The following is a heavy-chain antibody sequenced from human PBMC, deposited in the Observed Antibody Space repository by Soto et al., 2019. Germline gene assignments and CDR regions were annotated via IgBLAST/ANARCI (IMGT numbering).Heavy chain of an antibody. D-gene: IGHD6-13*01. Sequence: ASVKVSCKASGYTFASYALQWVRQAPGQRLERMGWINAGNGNTKYAQEFRDRLTMTTDTSTRTAYMELRSLRSDDTAVYYCARGGSSRYGVDSWGQGTLLTVSS. CDR3: ARGGSSRYGVDS. J-gene: IGHJ4*02. V-gene: IGHV1-3*01. CDR1: GYTFASYA. CDR2: INAGNGNT.